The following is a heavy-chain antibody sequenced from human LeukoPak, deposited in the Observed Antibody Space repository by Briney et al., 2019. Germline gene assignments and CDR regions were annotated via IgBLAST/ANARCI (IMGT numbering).Heavy chain of an antibody. CDR1: GFTFSSYG. J-gene: IGHJ6*03. CDR2: IRYDGSNK. D-gene: IGHD1-26*01. V-gene: IGHV3-30*02. CDR3: ARDPYSGSYGDYYYYYMDV. Sequence: GGSLRLSCAASGFTFSSYGMHWVRQAPGKGLEWVAFIRYDGSNKYYADSVKGRFTISRDNSKNTLYLHVNSLRAEDTAVYYCARDPYSGSYGDYYYYYMDVWGKGTTVTISS.